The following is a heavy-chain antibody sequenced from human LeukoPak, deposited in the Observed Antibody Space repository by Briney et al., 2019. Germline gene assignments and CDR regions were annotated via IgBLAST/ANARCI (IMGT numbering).Heavy chain of an antibody. CDR3: AKVGYYYDSSGYFY. J-gene: IGHJ4*02. V-gene: IGHV3-23*01. D-gene: IGHD3-22*01. Sequence: PGGSLRLSCAASGVTFSSYAMSWVRQAPGKGLEWVSAISGSGGSTYYADSVKGRFPISRDHSKNTLYLQMTRLRAEDTAVYYRAKVGYYYDSSGYFYWGQGTLVTASS. CDR2: ISGSGGST. CDR1: GVTFSSYA.